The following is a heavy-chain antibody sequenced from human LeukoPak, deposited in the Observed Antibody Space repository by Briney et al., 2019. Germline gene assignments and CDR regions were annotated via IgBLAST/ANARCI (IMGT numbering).Heavy chain of an antibody. V-gene: IGHV3-30*03. D-gene: IGHD3-10*02. CDR3: ARDLSNVPGQY. CDR1: GFTFSNYW. J-gene: IGHJ4*02. Sequence: GGSLRLSCAASGFTFSNYWMTWVRQAPGIGLEWVAVISYDGSIKYYADSVKGRFTISTDISKSTLSLQMNSLRPEDTALYYCARDLSNVPGQYWGQGTLVTVSP. CDR2: ISYDGSIK.